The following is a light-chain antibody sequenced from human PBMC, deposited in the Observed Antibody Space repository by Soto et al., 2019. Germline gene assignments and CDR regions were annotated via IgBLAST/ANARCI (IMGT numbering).Light chain of an antibody. CDR3: QQSHTTPNT. V-gene: IGKV1-39*01. CDR2: AAS. CDR1: QTISGY. Sequence: DIQMTQSPSSLSASVGDRVTITCRASQTISGYLNWFQQRPGEAPKLLIFAASSLQSGVPSRFSGSGSGTDFTLTISSLKPEDFATYYCQQSHTTPNTFGQGTKLEIK. J-gene: IGKJ2*01.